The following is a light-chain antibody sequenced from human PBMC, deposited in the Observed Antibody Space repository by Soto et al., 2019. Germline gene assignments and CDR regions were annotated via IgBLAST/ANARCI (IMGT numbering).Light chain of an antibody. V-gene: IGKV3-20*01. CDR3: QRYGSSPWT. J-gene: IGKJ1*01. CDR2: GAS. Sequence: EIVLTQSPGTLSLSPGERATLSCRASQSVSSSYLAWYQQKPGQAPRLLLYGASSRATGIPDRFSGSGSGPDFTLTISRLELEEFAVYYCQRYGSSPWTFGQGTKVEIK. CDR1: QSVSSSY.